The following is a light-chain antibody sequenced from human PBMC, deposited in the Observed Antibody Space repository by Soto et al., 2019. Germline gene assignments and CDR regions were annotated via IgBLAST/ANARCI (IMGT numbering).Light chain of an antibody. CDR3: QQYGSSPLT. CDR1: QSVSSSY. V-gene: IGKV3-20*01. CDR2: GAS. J-gene: IGKJ1*01. Sequence: EIVLTQSPGTLSLSPGERATLSCRASQSVSSSYLAWYQQKPGQAPRLLIYGASSRATGIPDRFSGSGSVTDFTLTISRLEPEDFAVYYGQQYGSSPLTFGQGTKVEIK.